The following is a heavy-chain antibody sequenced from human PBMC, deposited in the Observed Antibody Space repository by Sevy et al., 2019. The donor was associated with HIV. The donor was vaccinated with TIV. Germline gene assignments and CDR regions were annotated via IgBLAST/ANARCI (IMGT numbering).Heavy chain of an antibody. CDR3: ARDRRSGSRESAFDI. D-gene: IGHD1-26*01. CDR2: IIPIFGTA. J-gene: IGHJ3*02. V-gene: IGHV1-69*06. Sequence: ASVKVSCKASGGTVSSYAISWVRQAPGQGLEWMGGIIPIFGTANYAQTFQGRVTITADKSTSTAYMELSSLRSEDTAVYYCARDRRSGSRESAFDIWGQGTMVTVSS. CDR1: GGTVSSYA.